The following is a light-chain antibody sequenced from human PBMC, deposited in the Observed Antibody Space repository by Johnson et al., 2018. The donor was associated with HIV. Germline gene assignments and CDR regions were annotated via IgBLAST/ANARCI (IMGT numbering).Light chain of an antibody. CDR2: ENN. J-gene: IGLJ1*01. CDR3: GTWDSSLSAGV. CDR1: SSNIGKNY. V-gene: IGLV1-51*02. Sequence: QSLLTQPPSVSAAPGQKVTISCSGSSSNIGKNYVSWYQQLPGTAPKLPIYENNKRPSGIPDRFSGSTSGPQATMAITGLQTGDEADYYCGTWDSSLSAGVFGAGTNVTVL.